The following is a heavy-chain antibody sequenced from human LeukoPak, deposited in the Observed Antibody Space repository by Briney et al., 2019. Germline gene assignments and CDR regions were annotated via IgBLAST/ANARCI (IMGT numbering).Heavy chain of an antibody. D-gene: IGHD4-23*01. CDR2: IRNSGATA. J-gene: IGHJ3*02. Sequence: GGSLRLSCAASGFTITDHHMDWVRQAPGKGLEWVSAIRNSGATAHYADFVKGRFTISRDNSRNTLYLQMNSLRAEDTAVYYCAKDDTVLMAFDIWGQGTMVTVSS. V-gene: IGHV3-23*01. CDR3: AKDDTVLMAFDI. CDR1: GFTITDHH.